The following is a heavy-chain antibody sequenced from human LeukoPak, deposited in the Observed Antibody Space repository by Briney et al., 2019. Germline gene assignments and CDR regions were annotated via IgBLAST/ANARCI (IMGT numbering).Heavy chain of an antibody. D-gene: IGHD5-12*01. Sequence: AAVKVSCKASGYTFISYYMHWVRQAPGQGLEWMGIINTSGGSTSYGQKFQGRVTMTSATYTTTVYMELHSLRSEDTAVYYCARETGGYDSAFDYWGQGTLVTVSS. CDR2: INTSGGST. CDR3: ARETGGYDSAFDY. CDR1: GYTFISYY. J-gene: IGHJ4*02. V-gene: IGHV1-46*01.